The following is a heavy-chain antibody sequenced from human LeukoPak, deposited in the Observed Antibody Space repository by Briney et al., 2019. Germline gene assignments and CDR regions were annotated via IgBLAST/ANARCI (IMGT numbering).Heavy chain of an antibody. Sequence: PGGSLRLSCAASGFTFDDYGMSWVRQAPGKGLEWVSGINWNGGSTGYADSVKGRFTISRDNAKNSLYLQMNSLRAEDTALYYCARDYGSGSYHVRGSFDYWGQGTLVTVSS. J-gene: IGHJ4*02. D-gene: IGHD3-10*01. CDR2: INWNGGST. V-gene: IGHV3-20*04. CDR3: ARDYGSGSYHVRGSFDY. CDR1: GFTFDDYG.